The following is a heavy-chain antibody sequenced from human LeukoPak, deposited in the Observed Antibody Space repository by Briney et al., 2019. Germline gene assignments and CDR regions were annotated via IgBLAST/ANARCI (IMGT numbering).Heavy chain of an antibody. Sequence: GGSLRLSCAASGFTFSSYGMRWVRQAPGKGLEWVAVIWYDGSNKYYADSVKGRFTISRDNSKNTLYLQMNSLRAEDTAVYYCAKELDGYNSGFDYWGQGTLVTVSS. CDR2: IWYDGSNK. J-gene: IGHJ4*02. CDR1: GFTFSSYG. CDR3: AKELDGYNSGFDY. D-gene: IGHD5-24*01. V-gene: IGHV3-33*06.